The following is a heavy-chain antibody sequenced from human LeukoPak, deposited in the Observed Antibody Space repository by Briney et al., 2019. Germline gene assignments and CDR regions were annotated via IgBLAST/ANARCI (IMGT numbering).Heavy chain of an antibody. J-gene: IGHJ6*03. V-gene: IGHV4-34*01. CDR3: ARGLHDKHWSAFRYMDV. D-gene: IGHD3-3*01. CDR2: INHSGST. CDR1: GGSFSGYY. Sequence: SETLSLTCAVYGGSFSGYYWSWIRQPPGKGLEWIGEINHSGSTNYNPSLKSRVTISVDTSKNQFSLELSSVTAADTAVYYCARGLHDKHWSAFRYMDVWGKGTTVTVSS.